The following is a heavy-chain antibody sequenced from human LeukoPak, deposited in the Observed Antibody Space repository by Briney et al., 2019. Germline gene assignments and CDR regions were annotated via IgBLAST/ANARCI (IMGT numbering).Heavy chain of an antibody. CDR1: GGSFSGYY. CDR3: ARVYDSYGDYFDY. D-gene: IGHD5-18*01. J-gene: IGHJ4*02. CDR2: INHSGST. Sequence: SETLSLTCAVYGGSFSGYYWSWIRQPPGKGLEWIGEINHSGSTNYNPFLKSRVTISVDTSKNQFSLKQSSVTAADTAVYYCARVYDSYGDYFDYWGQGTLVTVSA. V-gene: IGHV4-34*01.